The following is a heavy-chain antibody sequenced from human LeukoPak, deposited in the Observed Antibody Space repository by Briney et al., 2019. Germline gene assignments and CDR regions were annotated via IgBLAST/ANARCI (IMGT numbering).Heavy chain of an antibody. D-gene: IGHD3-3*01. CDR1: GFTFSSYS. CDR2: ISSSSSYI. V-gene: IGHV3-21*01. Sequence: GGSLRLSCAASGFTFSSYSMNWVRQAPGKGLEWVSSISSSSSYIYYADSVKGRFTISRDNAKNSLYLQMNSLRAEDTAVYYCARYRLAIFGLVDYWGQGTLVTVSS. J-gene: IGHJ4*02. CDR3: ARYRLAIFGLVDY.